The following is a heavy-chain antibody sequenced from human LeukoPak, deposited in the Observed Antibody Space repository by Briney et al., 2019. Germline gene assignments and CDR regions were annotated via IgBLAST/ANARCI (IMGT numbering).Heavy chain of an antibody. CDR3: ARDRPHRIAAAGTAHDY. CDR2: IRYDGSNK. J-gene: IGHJ4*02. Sequence: GGSLRLSCAASGFTFSSYGMHWVRQAPGKGLEWVAFIRYDGSNKYYADSVKGRFTISRDNAKNSLYLQMNGLRAEDTAVYYCARDRPHRIAAAGTAHDYWGQGTLVTVSS. V-gene: IGHV3-30*02. D-gene: IGHD6-13*01. CDR1: GFTFSSYG.